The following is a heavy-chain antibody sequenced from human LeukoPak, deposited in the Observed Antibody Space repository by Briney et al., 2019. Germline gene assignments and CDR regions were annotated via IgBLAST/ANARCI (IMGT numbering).Heavy chain of an antibody. D-gene: IGHD7-27*01. CDR2: ISDGGSRT. CDR3: AKVQLGIGVDY. J-gene: IGHJ4*02. CDR1: GFSFSSYA. V-gene: IGHV3-23*01. Sequence: PGGSLRLSCAASGFSFSSYAVSWDRQAPGRGLEWVSGISDGGSRTYYADCVKGRFTISRDDSKNTLYLQMNSLRAEDTAVYYCAKVQLGIGVDYWGQGTLVTVSS.